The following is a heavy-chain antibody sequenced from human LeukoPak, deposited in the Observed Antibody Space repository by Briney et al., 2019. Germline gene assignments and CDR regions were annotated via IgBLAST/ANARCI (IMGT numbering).Heavy chain of an antibody. Sequence: GGSLRLSCAASGFTFSSYCMSWVRQAPGKGLEWVANIKQDGSEKYYVDSVKGRFTISRDNAKSSLYLQMNSLRAEDTAVYYCARGYSTSPNWVDPWGQGTLVTVSS. D-gene: IGHD2-2*01. CDR2: IKQDGSEK. CDR1: GFTFSSYC. V-gene: IGHV3-7*01. CDR3: ARGYSTSPNWVDP. J-gene: IGHJ5*02.